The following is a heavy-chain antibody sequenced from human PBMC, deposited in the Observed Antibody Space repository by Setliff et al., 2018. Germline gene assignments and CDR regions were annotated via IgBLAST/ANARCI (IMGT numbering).Heavy chain of an antibody. CDR3: ARPMVRGLTSRFCFDP. D-gene: IGHD3-10*01. CDR2: IYTSWST. J-gene: IGHJ5*02. CDR1: GDSISSRPFY. V-gene: IGHV4-61*09. Sequence: SETLSLTCTVSGDSISSRPFYWGWFRQPAGKELEWIGQIYTSWSTIYNPSLKSRVTISVDTSKNQFSLKLDSVTAADTAVYYCARPMVRGLTSRFCFDPWGQGTLVTVSS.